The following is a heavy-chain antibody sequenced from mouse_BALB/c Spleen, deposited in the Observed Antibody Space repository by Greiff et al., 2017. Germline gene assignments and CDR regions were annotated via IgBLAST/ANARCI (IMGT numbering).Heavy chain of an antibody. Sequence: EVQVVESGAELVKPGASVKLSCTASGFNIKDTYMHWVKQRPEQGLEWIGRIDPANGNTKYDPKFQGKATITADTSSNTAYLQLSSLTSEDTAVYYCARSYRYFAYWGQGTLVTVSA. V-gene: IGHV14-3*02. D-gene: IGHD2-14*01. CDR2: IDPANGNT. CDR1: GFNIKDTY. CDR3: ARSYRYFAY. J-gene: IGHJ3*01.